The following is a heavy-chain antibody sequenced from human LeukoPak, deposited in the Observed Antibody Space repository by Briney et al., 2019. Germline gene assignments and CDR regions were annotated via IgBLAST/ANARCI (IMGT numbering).Heavy chain of an antibody. J-gene: IGHJ4*02. D-gene: IGHD2-15*01. V-gene: IGHV4-30-2*01. Sequence: KSSETLSLTCAVSGGSISSGGYSWSWIRQPPGKGLEWIGYIYHSGSTYYNPSLKSRVTIPVDRSKNQFSLKLSSVTAADTAVYYCASGYCSGGSCPHPFDYWGQGTLVTVSS. CDR3: ASGYCSGGSCPHPFDY. CDR1: GGSISSGGYS. CDR2: IYHSGST.